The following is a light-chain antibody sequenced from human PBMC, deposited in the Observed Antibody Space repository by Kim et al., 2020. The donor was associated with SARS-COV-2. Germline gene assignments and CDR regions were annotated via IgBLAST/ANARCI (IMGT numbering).Light chain of an antibody. V-gene: IGLV3-19*01. CDR1: SLRSYY. CDR2: GKN. J-gene: IGLJ2*01. CDR3: NSRDSNDNVV. Sequence: VALGQKGRITCQGDSLRSYYATWYQQKPGQAPILVIYGKNNRPSGIPDRFSGSSSGNTASLTITGTQAGDEADYYCNSRDSNDNVVFGGGTKLTVL.